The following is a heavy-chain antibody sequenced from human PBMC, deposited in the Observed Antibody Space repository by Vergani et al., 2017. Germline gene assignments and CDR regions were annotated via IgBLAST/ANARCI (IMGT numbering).Heavy chain of an antibody. Sequence: EVQLVESGGGLVQSGGSLRLSCAASGFTFSSYAMSWVRQAPGKGLEWVSAISGSGGSTYYADSVKGRFTISRDNSKNTLYLQMNSLRAEDTAVYYCAKDPRGYCSSTSCSDYYGMDVWGQGTTVTVSS. CDR2: ISGSGGST. CDR1: GFTFSSYA. V-gene: IGHV3-23*04. J-gene: IGHJ6*02. D-gene: IGHD2-2*01. CDR3: AKDPRGYCSSTSCSDYYGMDV.